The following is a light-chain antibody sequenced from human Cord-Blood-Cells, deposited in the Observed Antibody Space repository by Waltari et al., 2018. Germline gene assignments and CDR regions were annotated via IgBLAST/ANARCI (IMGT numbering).Light chain of an antibody. Sequence: DIQMTPSPSTLSASVGDRVTITCRASQSISSWLAWYQQQPGKAPKHLIYKASSLESGVPSRFSGSGSGTEFTLTISSLQPDDFATYYCQQYNSYWTFGQGTKVEIK. V-gene: IGKV1-5*03. CDR2: KAS. CDR1: QSISSW. CDR3: QQYNSYWT. J-gene: IGKJ1*01.